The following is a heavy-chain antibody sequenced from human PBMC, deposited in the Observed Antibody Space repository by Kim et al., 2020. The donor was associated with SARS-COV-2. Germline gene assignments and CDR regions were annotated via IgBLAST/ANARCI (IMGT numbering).Heavy chain of an antibody. J-gene: IGHJ6*02. CDR2: IYYSGST. CDR3: ARDRFAARHVVPAANHYYYGMDV. D-gene: IGHD2-2*01. Sequence: ETLSLTCTVSGGSISSYYWSWIRQPPGKGLEWIGYIYYSGSTNYNPSLKSRVTISVDTSKNQFSLKLSSVTAADTAVYYCARDRFAARHVVPAANHYYYGMDVWGQGTTVTVSS. CDR1: GGSISSYY. V-gene: IGHV4-59*13.